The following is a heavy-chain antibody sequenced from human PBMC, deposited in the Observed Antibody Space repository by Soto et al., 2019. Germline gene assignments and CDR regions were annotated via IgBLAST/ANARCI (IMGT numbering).Heavy chain of an antibody. J-gene: IGHJ6*03. Sequence: AGSLRLSCAASGFTFSTYWMSWVRQAPGKGLEWVSAISGSGGSTYYADSVKGRFTISRDNSKNTLYLQMNSLRAEDTAVYYCAKVLRSEATTSSRYYYYYYYMDVWGKGTTVNVSS. V-gene: IGHV3-23*01. CDR1: GFTFSTYW. CDR3: AKVLRSEATTSSRYYYYYYYMDV. D-gene: IGHD4-17*01. CDR2: ISGSGGST.